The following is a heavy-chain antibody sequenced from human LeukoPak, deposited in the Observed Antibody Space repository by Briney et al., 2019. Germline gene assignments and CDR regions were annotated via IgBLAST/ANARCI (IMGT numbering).Heavy chain of an antibody. CDR3: ARDGNYYDSSGRGAFDI. Sequence: SETLSLTCAVYGGSFSGYYWSWIRQPPGKGLEWIGYIYYTGSTNYNPSLKSRVTISVDTSKNQFSLKLSSVTAADTAVYYCARDGNYYDSSGRGAFDIWGQGTMVTVSS. J-gene: IGHJ3*02. V-gene: IGHV4-59*01. CDR1: GGSFSGYY. D-gene: IGHD3-22*01. CDR2: IYYTGST.